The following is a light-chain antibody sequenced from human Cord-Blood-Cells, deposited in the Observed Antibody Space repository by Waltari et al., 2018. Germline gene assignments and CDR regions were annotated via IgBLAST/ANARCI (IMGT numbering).Light chain of an antibody. J-gene: IGLJ2*01. CDR2: GKN. CDR1: SPRSYY. V-gene: IGLV3-19*01. Sequence: SSELTQDPAVSVALGQTVRITCQGDSPRSYYASWYQQKPGQAPVLVIYGKNTRPSGIPDRFAGSSSGNTAALTITGAQAEDESDYYCNTRDSSGNHLVFGGGTKLTVL. CDR3: NTRDSSGNHLV.